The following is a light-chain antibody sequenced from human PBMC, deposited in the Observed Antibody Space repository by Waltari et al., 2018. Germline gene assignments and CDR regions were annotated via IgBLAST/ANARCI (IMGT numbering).Light chain of an antibody. CDR3: QVWDGDSDHVI. CDR2: DDS. J-gene: IGLJ2*01. CDR1: HTGSKT. V-gene: IGLV3-21*03. Sequence: SYVLTQPPSVSVTPGKTARISCGGKHTGSKTVHWYQQKAGQAPVLVVYDDSGRPSGIPERFSGSNSGNTATLNISRVEAGDEAGYYCQVWDGDSDHVIFGGGTKLTVL.